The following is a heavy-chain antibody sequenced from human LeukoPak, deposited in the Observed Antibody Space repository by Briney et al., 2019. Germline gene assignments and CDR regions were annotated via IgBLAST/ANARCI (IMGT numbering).Heavy chain of an antibody. CDR3: ARDFADIVVVPAAHQVYYYYMDV. CDR1: GYTFTAYY. CDR2: INPDSGGT. V-gene: IGHV1-2*06. Sequence: ASVKVSCKASGYTFTAYYMHWVRQAPGQGLEWMGRINPDSGGTKYAQKFQGRVTMTRDTSISTAYMELSRLRSDDTAVYYCARDFADIVVVPAAHQVYYYYMDVWGKGTTVTVSS. D-gene: IGHD2-2*01. J-gene: IGHJ6*03.